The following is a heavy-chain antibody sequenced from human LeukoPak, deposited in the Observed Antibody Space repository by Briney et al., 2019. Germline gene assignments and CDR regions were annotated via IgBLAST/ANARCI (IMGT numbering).Heavy chain of an antibody. D-gene: IGHD3-22*01. V-gene: IGHV3-23*01. CDR3: AKDSVPITMILVVITPGFDY. CDR2: ISDRA. CDR1: GFTFSSYA. Sequence: GGSLRLSCSASGFTFSSYAMHWVRQTPGKGLEWVSTISDRAYYADSVKGRFTISRDNSKNTLYLQMNSLRAEDTAVYYCAKDSVPITMILVVITPGFDYWGRGTLVTVCS. J-gene: IGHJ4*01.